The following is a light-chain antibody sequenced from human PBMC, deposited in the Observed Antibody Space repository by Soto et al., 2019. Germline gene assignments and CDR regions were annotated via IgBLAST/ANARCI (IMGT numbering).Light chain of an antibody. Sequence: EIVMTQSPATLSVSPGERATLSCRASQSVRSNLAWYQQKPGQAPRLLIYDASTRATGIPARFSGSGSGTEFTLTISSLQSEDFAVYYCQQYNKWPLTFGGGTKVDIK. V-gene: IGKV3-15*01. CDR1: QSVRSN. J-gene: IGKJ4*01. CDR3: QQYNKWPLT. CDR2: DAS.